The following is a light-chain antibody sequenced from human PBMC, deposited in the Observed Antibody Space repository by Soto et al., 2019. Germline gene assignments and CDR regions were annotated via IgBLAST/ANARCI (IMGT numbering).Light chain of an antibody. J-gene: IGKJ1*01. CDR2: GAS. CDR1: QSVQFNY. CDR3: QQYGSSGT. Sequence: EIVLTQSPATLSLSPGERVTLSCRASQSVQFNYVAWYQQKPGPPPSLLIYGASSRATGTPDRFSGSGSGTDFTLTISRLEPDDFAVYYCQQYGSSGTFGQGTKVDIK. V-gene: IGKV3-20*01.